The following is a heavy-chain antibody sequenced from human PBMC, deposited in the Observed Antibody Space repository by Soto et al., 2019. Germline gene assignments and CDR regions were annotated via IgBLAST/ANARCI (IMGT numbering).Heavy chain of an antibody. CDR3: ARITGRHLDY. D-gene: IGHD6-6*01. Sequence: LSLTCTVSSGSISVTNVFWGWVRQPPGKGLEWIGNIDYSGTAYFSPSLATRVTFHVDTSKNQFSLTLYSVTAADTAVYYCARITGRHLDYWGQGSLVNGSS. CDR1: SGSISVTNVF. CDR2: IDYSGTA. J-gene: IGHJ4*02. V-gene: IGHV4-39*01.